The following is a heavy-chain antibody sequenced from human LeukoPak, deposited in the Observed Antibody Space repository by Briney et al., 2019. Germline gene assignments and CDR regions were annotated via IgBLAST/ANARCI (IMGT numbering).Heavy chain of an antibody. CDR3: ARGRIAAQTINWFDP. CDR2: INHSGST. CDR1: GGSFSGYY. J-gene: IGHJ5*02. D-gene: IGHD6-6*01. Sequence: PSETLSLTCAVYGGSFSGYYWSWIRQPPGKGLEWIGEINHSGSTNYNPSLKSRVTISVDTSKNQFSLKLSSVTVADTAVYYCARGRIAAQTINWFDPWGQGTLVTVSS. V-gene: IGHV4-34*01.